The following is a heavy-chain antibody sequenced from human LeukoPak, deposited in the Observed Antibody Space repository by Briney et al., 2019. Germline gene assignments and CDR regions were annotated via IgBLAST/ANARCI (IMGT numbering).Heavy chain of an antibody. CDR1: GYTFTSYE. V-gene: IGHV1-8*01. CDR3: ACDWAWSEYSFDY. J-gene: IGHJ4*02. CDR2: MNPNSGNT. D-gene: IGHD2-21*01. Sequence: ASVKVSCKAPGYTFTSYEINWVRQATGQGLEWMGWMNPNSGNTGYAQKFQSRATMTRDTSISTAYMELSRLRSDDTAVYYCACDWAWSEYSFDYWGQGTLVTVSS.